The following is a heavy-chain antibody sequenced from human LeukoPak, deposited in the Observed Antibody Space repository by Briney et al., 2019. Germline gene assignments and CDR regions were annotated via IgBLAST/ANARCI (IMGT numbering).Heavy chain of an antibody. CDR2: ISGSGGST. D-gene: IGHD5-18*01. J-gene: IGHJ4*02. CDR1: GFXFSNYA. CDR3: TKGTIWLPFDY. V-gene: IGHV3-23*01. Sequence: GGSLRLSCAASGFXFSNYAISWARQAPGKGLEWVSAISGSGGSTYYADSVKGRFTISRDNSKNTLYLQMSSLRAEDTAVYYCTKGTIWLPFDYWGQGTLVTVSS.